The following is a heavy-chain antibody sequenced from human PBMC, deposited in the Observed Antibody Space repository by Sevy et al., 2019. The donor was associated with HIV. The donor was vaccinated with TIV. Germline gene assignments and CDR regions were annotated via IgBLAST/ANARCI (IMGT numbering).Heavy chain of an antibody. CDR2: ISHSGGST. CDR3: AKERGYSSGWYEYYFDY. CDR1: GFTFSSYA. V-gene: IGHV3-23*01. D-gene: IGHD6-19*01. Sequence: GGSLRLSCAASGFTFSSYAMSWVRQAPGKGLEWVSAISHSGGSTFYADSVKGRFTISRDNSKNTLYLQMNSLRTEDTAVNYCAKERGYSSGWYEYYFDYWGQGTLVTVSS. J-gene: IGHJ4*02.